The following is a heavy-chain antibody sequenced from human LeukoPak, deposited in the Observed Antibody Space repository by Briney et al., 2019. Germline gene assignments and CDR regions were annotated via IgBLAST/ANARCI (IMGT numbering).Heavy chain of an antibody. CDR2: ISGSGGST. Sequence: GGSLRLSCVASGFTFSSYAVSWVRQAPGKGLEWVSAISGSGGSTYYADSVKGRLTISRDNSKNTLYLQMNSLRAEDTAVYYCAARWIQLWPQDYWGQGTLVTVSS. CDR3: AARWIQLWPQDY. CDR1: GFTFSSYA. J-gene: IGHJ4*02. D-gene: IGHD5-18*01. V-gene: IGHV3-23*01.